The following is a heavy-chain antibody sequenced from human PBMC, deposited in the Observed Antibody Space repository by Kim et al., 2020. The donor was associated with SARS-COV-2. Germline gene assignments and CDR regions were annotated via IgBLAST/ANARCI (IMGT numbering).Heavy chain of an antibody. J-gene: IGHJ4*02. CDR3: TAGPYCSGGMCYSWVGY. Sequence: GGSLRLSCAASGFTSSNAWMSWVRQAPGKGLEWVGRIKSKTDGGTTDYAAPVKGRFSISRDDSENTLYLQMNSLKTEDTAVYYCTAGPYCSGGMCYSWVGYWGLGTVVTVSS. CDR1: GFTSSNAW. D-gene: IGHD2-15*01. V-gene: IGHV3-15*01. CDR2: IKSKTDGGTT.